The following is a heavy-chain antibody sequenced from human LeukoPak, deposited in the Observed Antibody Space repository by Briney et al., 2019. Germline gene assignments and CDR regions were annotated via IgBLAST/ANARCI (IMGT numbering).Heavy chain of an antibody. D-gene: IGHD3-16*01. V-gene: IGHV1-18*01. J-gene: IGHJ3*02. Sequence: ASVNVSCKTSGYTFTSYAISWVRQAPGQGLEWMGWINGYDGNTNYAQNLRGRVTMTVDTSTSTAYMELWSLSSDDTAVYYCARLLVRLGGAFDIWGQGTTVIVSP. CDR3: ARLLVRLGGAFDI. CDR1: GYTFTSYA. CDR2: INGYDGNT.